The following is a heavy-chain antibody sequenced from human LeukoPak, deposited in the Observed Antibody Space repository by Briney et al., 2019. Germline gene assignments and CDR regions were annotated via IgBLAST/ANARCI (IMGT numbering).Heavy chain of an antibody. CDR3: ARDLRDSSSSDY. CDR2: IIPILGIA. J-gene: IGHJ4*02. V-gene: IGHV1-69*04. Sequence: ASVKVSCKASGGTFSSYAISWVRQAPGQGLEWMGRIIPILGIANYAQKFQGRVTITADNSTSTAYMELSSLRSEDTAVYYCARDLRDSSSSDYWGQGTLVTVSS. D-gene: IGHD6-13*01. CDR1: GGTFSSYA.